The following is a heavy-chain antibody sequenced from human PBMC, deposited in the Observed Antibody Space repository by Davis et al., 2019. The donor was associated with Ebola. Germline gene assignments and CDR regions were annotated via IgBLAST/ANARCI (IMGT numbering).Heavy chain of an antibody. CDR3: ARDGTARYGLDV. CDR2: IYSGGGT. D-gene: IGHD1/OR15-1a*01. Sequence: GGSLRLSCAVSGFTVSSNYMTWVRQAPGKGLEWLSVIYSGGGTYYTDSVKGRFTISRDNSKNTLYLQMNSLRAEDTAVYYCARDGTARYGLDVWGQGTTVTVPS. CDR1: GFTVSSNY. V-gene: IGHV3-66*01. J-gene: IGHJ6*02.